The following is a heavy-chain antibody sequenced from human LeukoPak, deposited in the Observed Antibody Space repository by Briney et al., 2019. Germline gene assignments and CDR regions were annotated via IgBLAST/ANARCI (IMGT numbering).Heavy chain of an antibody. J-gene: IGHJ4*01. CDR1: GFTFSDYW. D-gene: IGHD6-13*01. V-gene: IGHV3-7*01. CDR2: IRQDGGEK. CDR3: ARDGTAPGLYFDL. Sequence: GGSLRLSCAVSGFTFSDYWMNWVRQAPGKGLEWVASIRQDGGEKSYVDSVKGRFTISRDNTKNSLYLQMSSLRAEDTAVYYCARDGTAPGLYFDLWGQGALVTVSS.